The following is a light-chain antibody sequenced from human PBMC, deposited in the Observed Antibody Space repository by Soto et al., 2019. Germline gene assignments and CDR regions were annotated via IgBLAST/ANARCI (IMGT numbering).Light chain of an antibody. V-gene: IGKV2-28*01. J-gene: IGKJ1*01. Sequence: DLVMTQSPLSLPVTPGEPASISCRSSQSLLSINGNNYLDWYLQKPGQSPQLLIYLGSTRASGVPDRSRGSGSGTDFTLKISRVEAEDVGVYYCMQALQTPWTFGQGTKVEIK. CDR3: MQALQTPWT. CDR1: QSLLSINGNNY. CDR2: LGS.